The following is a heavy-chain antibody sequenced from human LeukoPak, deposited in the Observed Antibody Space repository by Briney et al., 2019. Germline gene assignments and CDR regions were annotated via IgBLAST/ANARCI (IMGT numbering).Heavy chain of an antibody. CDR3: AKDRRSVYYDSSGYLYFDY. J-gene: IGHJ4*02. V-gene: IGHV3-23*01. D-gene: IGHD3-22*01. CDR2: ISGSGGST. CDR1: GFTFSSYA. Sequence: GGSLRLSCAASGFTFSSYAMSWVRQAPGKGLEWVSAISGSGGSTYYADSVKGRFTISRDNSKNTPYLQMNSLRAEDTAVYYCAKDRRSVYYDSSGYLYFDYWGQGTLVTVSS.